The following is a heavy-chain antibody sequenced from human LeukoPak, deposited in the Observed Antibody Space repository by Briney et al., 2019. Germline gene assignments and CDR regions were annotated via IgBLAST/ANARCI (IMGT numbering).Heavy chain of an antibody. CDR1: GGSISSSYYY. D-gene: IGHD2-2*01. J-gene: IGHJ4*02. V-gene: IGHV4-30-4*01. CDR3: ASIVVVPAAIAY. CDR2: INYSGST. Sequence: PSETLSLTCSVSGGSISSSYYYWSWIRQPPGKDLDWVGYINYSGSTYYNPSLKSRVTISVDTSKNQFSLKVSSVTAADTAVYYCASIVVVPAAIAYWGQGALVTVSS.